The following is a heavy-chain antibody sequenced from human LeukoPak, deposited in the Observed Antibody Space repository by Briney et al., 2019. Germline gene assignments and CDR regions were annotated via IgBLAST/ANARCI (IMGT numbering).Heavy chain of an antibody. CDR2: IYSDGTA. CDR1: GFTFSNNR. J-gene: IGHJ5*02. Sequence: PGGSLRLSCAASGFTFSNNRMSWVRQAPGKGLVWVSVIYSDGTAYYADSVKGRFTISRDNSKSTLYLQMNSLRADDTAVYYCVRDLTWGQGALVTVSS. CDR3: VRDLT. V-gene: IGHV3-53*01.